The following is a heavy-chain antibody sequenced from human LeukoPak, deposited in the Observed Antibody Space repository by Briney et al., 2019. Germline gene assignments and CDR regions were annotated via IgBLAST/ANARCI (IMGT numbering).Heavy chain of an antibody. V-gene: IGHV5-51*01. J-gene: IGHJ6*02. CDR2: IYPGDSDT. Sequence: GESLKISCRGSGYSFSRYWIAWVRQMPGKGLEWMGIIYPGDSDTRYSPSFQGQVTISADRSINTAYLQWSSLKASDTAMYYCARSRRVVPALYGMDVWGQGTTVTVSS. CDR1: GYSFSRYW. D-gene: IGHD2-2*01. CDR3: ARSRRVVPALYGMDV.